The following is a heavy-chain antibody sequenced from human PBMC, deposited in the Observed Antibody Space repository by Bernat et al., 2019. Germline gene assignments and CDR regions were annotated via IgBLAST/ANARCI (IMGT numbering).Heavy chain of an antibody. CDR1: GFTFGDYA. J-gene: IGHJ4*02. D-gene: IGHD1-1*01. V-gene: IGHV3-49*04. Sequence: EVQLVESGGGLVQPGRSLRLSCTASGFTFGDYAMSWVRQAPGKGLEWVGFIRSKAYGGTTEYGASVKGRFTISRDDSKSIAYLQMSDLKTEDTAVYYCTRGLTTPGTKYYFDSLGQGTLVTVSS. CDR3: TRGLTTPGTKYYFDS. CDR2: IRSKAYGGTT.